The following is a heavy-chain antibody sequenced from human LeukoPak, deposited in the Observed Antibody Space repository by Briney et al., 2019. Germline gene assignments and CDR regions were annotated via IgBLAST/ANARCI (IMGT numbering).Heavy chain of an antibody. D-gene: IGHD2-8*01. J-gene: IGHJ4*02. CDR3: ARGLEGYCTNGVCSMPDY. V-gene: IGHV1-2*04. Sequence: NXNSGGTNYAQKFQGWVTMTRDTSISTAYMELSRLRSDDTAVYYCARGLEGYCTNGVCSMPDYWGQGTLVTVSS. CDR2: NXNSGGT.